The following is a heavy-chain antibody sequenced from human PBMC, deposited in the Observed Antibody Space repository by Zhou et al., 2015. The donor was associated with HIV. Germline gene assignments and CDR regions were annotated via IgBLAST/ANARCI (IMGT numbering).Heavy chain of an antibody. D-gene: IGHD3-3*01. J-gene: IGHJ4*02. V-gene: IGHV3-30*18. Sequence: QVQLVESGGGVVPPGGSLRLSCAASGFNFRGYGMHWVRQAPGKGLEWLAVVTYDGSEIHYGSSARGRFTISRDTSTNTLYLHMNSLRMEDTAVYYCVKEQSYGYYRTADHWGQGTLVTVS. CDR1: GFNFRGYG. CDR2: VTYDGSEI. CDR3: VKEQSYGYYRTADH.